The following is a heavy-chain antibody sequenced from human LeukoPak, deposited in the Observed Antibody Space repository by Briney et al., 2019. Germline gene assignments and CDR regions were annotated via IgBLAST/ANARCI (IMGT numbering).Heavy chain of an antibody. D-gene: IGHD1-26*01. CDR2: INSDGSST. Sequence: GGSLRLSCAASGFTFSSYWMHWVRQAPGKGLVWVSRINSDGSSTNYADSVQGRFTISRDNAKNTLYLQMNSLRAEDTAVYYCARPASDGSYYVSDYWAREPWSPSPQ. CDR3: ARPASDGSYYVSDY. V-gene: IGHV3-74*01. J-gene: IGHJ4*02. CDR1: GFTFSSYW.